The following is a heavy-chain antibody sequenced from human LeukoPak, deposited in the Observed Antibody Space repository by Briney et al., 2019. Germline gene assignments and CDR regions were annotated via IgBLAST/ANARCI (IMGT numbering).Heavy chain of an antibody. D-gene: IGHD5-12*01. CDR1: GFTFSSYA. CDR3: AKTKGYSGYDPRPGY. Sequence: SGGCLRLSCAASGFTFSSYAMTWVRQAPGKGLEWVSTISDSGGSTYYADSVKGRFTISRDNSKNTLYLQMNSLRAEDTAVYYCAKTKGYSGYDPRPGYWGQGTLVTVSS. J-gene: IGHJ4*02. CDR2: ISDSGGST. V-gene: IGHV3-23*01.